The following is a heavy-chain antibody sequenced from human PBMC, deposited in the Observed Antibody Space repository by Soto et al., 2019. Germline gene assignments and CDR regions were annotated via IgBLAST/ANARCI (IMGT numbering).Heavy chain of an antibody. D-gene: IGHD6-19*01. CDR1: GFTFSNAW. Sequence: GGSLRLSCAASGFTFSNAWMSWVRQAPGKGLEWVGRIKSKTDGGTTDYAAPVKGRFTISRDDSKNTLYLQMNSLKTEDTAVHYCTTDGKQWLAPFDYWGQGTLVTVSS. CDR3: TTDGKQWLAPFDY. V-gene: IGHV3-15*01. J-gene: IGHJ4*02. CDR2: IKSKTDGGTT.